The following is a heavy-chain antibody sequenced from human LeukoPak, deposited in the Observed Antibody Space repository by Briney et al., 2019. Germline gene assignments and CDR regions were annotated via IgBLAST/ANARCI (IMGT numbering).Heavy chain of an antibody. CDR3: ARGEYQLLPKTLLWLVY. Sequence: GGSLRLSCAASGFTFSSYGMHWVRQALGKGLEWVAFIRYDGSNKYYADSVKGRFTISRDNSKNTLYLQMNSLRAEDTAVYYCARGEYQLLPKTLLWLVYWGQGTLVTVSS. V-gene: IGHV3-30*02. CDR2: IRYDGSNK. CDR1: GFTFSSYG. D-gene: IGHD2-2*01. J-gene: IGHJ4*02.